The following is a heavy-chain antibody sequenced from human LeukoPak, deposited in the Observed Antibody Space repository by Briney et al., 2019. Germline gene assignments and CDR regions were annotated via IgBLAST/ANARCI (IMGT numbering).Heavy chain of an antibody. V-gene: IGHV3-23*01. Sequence: GGSLRLSCAASGFTFSSHGMNWVRQAPGKGREWVSGISGSGGRTYYADSVKGRFTISRDNSNHMLYLQMNSLRAEDTAVYYCAKRPGGFGELSRYFDCWGQGTLVTVSS. CDR1: GFTFSSHG. D-gene: IGHD3-10*01. J-gene: IGHJ4*02. CDR2: ISGSGGRT. CDR3: AKRPGGFGELSRYFDC.